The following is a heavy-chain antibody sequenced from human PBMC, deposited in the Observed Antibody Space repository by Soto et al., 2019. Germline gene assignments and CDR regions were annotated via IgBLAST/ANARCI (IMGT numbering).Heavy chain of an antibody. CDR1: GFTFSSYG. Sequence: PGGSLRLSCAASGFTFSSYGMHWVRQAPGKGLEWVAVISYDGSNKYYADSVKGRFTISRDNSKNTLYLQMNSLRAEDTAVYYCAKGLNYYDSSGTLGGYFDYWGQGTLVTVSS. CDR2: ISYDGSNK. V-gene: IGHV3-30*18. J-gene: IGHJ4*02. CDR3: AKGLNYYDSSGTLGGYFDY. D-gene: IGHD3-22*01.